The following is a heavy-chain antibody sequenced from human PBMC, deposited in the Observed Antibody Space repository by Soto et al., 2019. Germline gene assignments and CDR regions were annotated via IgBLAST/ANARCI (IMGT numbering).Heavy chain of an antibody. CDR2: ITATGDRT. CDR1: GFSFSTYS. CDR3: ATMNGYFEY. V-gene: IGHV3-23*01. Sequence: GSLRLSCADSGFSFSTYSMCCVRQTPGKGLEWVAAITATGDRTYYADSVPGRFTISRDNSKKTHYLQMTSLRAEDTAMYYCATMNGYFEYWGRGAPVTVSS. J-gene: IGHJ4*02. D-gene: IGHD3-22*01.